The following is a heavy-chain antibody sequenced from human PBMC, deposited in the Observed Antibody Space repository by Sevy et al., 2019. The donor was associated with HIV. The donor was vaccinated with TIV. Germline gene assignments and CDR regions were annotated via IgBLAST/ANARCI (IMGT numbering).Heavy chain of an antibody. Sequence: SETQSLTCTVSGDSIDSNYWNWIRQPPGKGLEWIGYLYYSRVTNYNPSLKSRVTISVDTSKNQFSLKLRSVTAADTAVYYCARAPTAPKGMDVWGQGTTVTVSS. CDR1: GDSIDSNY. V-gene: IGHV4-59*01. CDR2: LYYSRVT. D-gene: IGHD1-1*01. J-gene: IGHJ6*02. CDR3: ARAPTAPKGMDV.